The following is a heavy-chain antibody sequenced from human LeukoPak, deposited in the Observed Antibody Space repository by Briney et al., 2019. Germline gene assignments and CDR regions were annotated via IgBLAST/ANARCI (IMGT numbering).Heavy chain of an antibody. CDR3: AKPGRGYSYGYYSDY. Sequence: PGGSLRLSCAASGFTFSSYAMSWVRQAPGKGLEWVSAISGSGGSTYYADSVKGRFTISRDNSKNTLYLQMNSLRAEDTAVYYCAKPGRGYSYGYYSDYWGQGTLVTVSS. J-gene: IGHJ4*02. CDR2: ISGSGGST. V-gene: IGHV3-23*01. D-gene: IGHD5-18*01. CDR1: GFTFSSYA.